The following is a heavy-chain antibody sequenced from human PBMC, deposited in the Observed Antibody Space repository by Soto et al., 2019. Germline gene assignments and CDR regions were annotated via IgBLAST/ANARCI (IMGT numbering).Heavy chain of an antibody. CDR2: ISYSGST. D-gene: IGHD6-13*01. V-gene: IGHV4-59*01. CDR3: ARGTSWQLPFDY. Sequence: SETLSLTCTVSSDSISSYYWSWIRQPPGRRLEWIGYISYSGSTDYNPSLKSRVTISGDTSKNQFSLKVSSVTAADTAVYYCARGTSWQLPFDYWGQGTLVTVSS. CDR1: SDSISSYY. J-gene: IGHJ4*02.